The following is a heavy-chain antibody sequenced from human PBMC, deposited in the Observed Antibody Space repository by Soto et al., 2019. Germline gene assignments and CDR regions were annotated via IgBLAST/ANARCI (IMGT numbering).Heavy chain of an antibody. D-gene: IGHD2-2*01. CDR1: GYTFTTYG. CDR2: LSGYNGDT. J-gene: IGHJ6*02. CDR3: ARIADQYINRFYQHGMDV. V-gene: IGHV1-18*01. Sequence: QVQLVQSGAEVKKPGASVEVSCKASGYTFTTYGISWVRQAPGQGLEWMGWLSGYNGDTKYAQKLQGRVTMTTDPSTSTAYMELRSLRSDDTAVYYCARIADQYINRFYQHGMDVWVQGTTVTVSS.